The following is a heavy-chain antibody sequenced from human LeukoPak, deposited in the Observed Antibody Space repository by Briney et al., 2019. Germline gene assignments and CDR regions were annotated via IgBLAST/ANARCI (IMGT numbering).Heavy chain of an antibody. CDR3: ARAGGAPYYYGSGSSMDV. V-gene: IGHV1-2*02. Sequence: ASVKVSCKASGYTFTGYYMHWVRQAPGQGLEWMGWINPNSGSTNYAQKFQGRVTMTRDTSISTAYMELSRLRSDDTAVYYCARAGGAPYYYGSGSSMDVWGQGTTVTVSS. D-gene: IGHD3-10*01. CDR2: INPNSGST. CDR1: GYTFTGYY. J-gene: IGHJ6*02.